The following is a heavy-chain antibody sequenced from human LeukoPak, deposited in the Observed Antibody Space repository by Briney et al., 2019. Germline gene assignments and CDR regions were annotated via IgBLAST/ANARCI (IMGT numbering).Heavy chain of an antibody. CDR3: ARDATGMGNYFDY. Sequence: SETLSLTCTVSDYFFSNTYYWGWIRQPPGKGLEWIGNIYHSGSTYYNPSLKSRVTISVDTSKNQFFTKLSSVTAADTAVYYCARDATGMGNYFDYWGQGTLVTVSS. D-gene: IGHD3-10*01. J-gene: IGHJ4*02. CDR2: IYHSGST. CDR1: DYFFSNTYY. V-gene: IGHV4-38-2*02.